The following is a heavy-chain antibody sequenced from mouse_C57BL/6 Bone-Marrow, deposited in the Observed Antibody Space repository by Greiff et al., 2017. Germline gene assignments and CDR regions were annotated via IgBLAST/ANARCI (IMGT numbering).Heavy chain of an antibody. CDR2: ISDGGSYT. CDR3: ARVYYYAMDY. CDR1: GFTFSSYA. J-gene: IGHJ4*01. V-gene: IGHV5-4*03. Sequence: DVKLVESGGGLVKPGGSLKLSCAASGFTFSSYAMSWVRQTPEKRLEWVATISDGGSYTYYPDNVKGRFTISRDNAKNNLYLQMSQLKSEDTAMYYCARVYYYAMDYWGQGTSVTVSS.